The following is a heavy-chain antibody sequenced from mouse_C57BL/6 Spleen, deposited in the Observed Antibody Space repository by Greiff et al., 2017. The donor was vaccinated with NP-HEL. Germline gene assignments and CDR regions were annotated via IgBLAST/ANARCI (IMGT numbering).Heavy chain of an antibody. CDR2: ISDGGSYT. CDR1: GFTFSSYA. J-gene: IGHJ3*01. V-gene: IGHV5-4*01. CDR3: ARDRTTVVPFAY. Sequence: EVQLVESGGGLVKPGGSLKLSCAASGFTFSSYAMSWVRQTPEKRLEWVATISDGGSYTYYPDNVKGRFTISRDNAKNNLYLQMSHLKSEDTAMYYCARDRTTVVPFAYWGQGTLVTVSA. D-gene: IGHD1-1*01.